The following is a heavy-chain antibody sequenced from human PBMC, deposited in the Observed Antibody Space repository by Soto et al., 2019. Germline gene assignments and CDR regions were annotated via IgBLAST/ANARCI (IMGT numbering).Heavy chain of an antibody. V-gene: IGHV1-3*01. CDR3: ARGLATGQPVP. Sequence: ASVKVACKASGYTFTRYTMNSVRQAPGQRLEWMGWINPDNGNTKASQKFQDRVIITRDTSASTAYMDLSSLRPEAKAVYYCARGLATGQPVPWGQGTLVTVST. CDR1: GYTFTRYT. J-gene: IGHJ5*02. D-gene: IGHD2-2*01. CDR2: INPDNGNT.